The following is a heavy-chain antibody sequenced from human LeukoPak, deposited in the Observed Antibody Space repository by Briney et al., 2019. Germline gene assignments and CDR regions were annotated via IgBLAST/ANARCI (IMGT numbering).Heavy chain of an antibody. Sequence: ASVKVSCKVSGYTLTELSMHWVRQAPGKGLEGMGGFDPEDGETIYAQKFQGRVTMTEDTSTDTAYMELSSLRSEDTAVYYCATDRYYYGSHYMDVWGKGTTVTVSS. D-gene: IGHD3-10*01. CDR3: ATDRYYYGSHYMDV. CDR1: GYTLTELS. CDR2: FDPEDGET. J-gene: IGHJ6*03. V-gene: IGHV1-24*01.